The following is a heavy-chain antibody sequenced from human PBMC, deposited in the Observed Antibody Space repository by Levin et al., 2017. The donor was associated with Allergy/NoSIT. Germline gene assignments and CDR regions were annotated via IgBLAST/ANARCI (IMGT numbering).Heavy chain of an antibody. CDR2: IYDSGRT. D-gene: IGHD3-10*01. CDR1: GGSISSKNW. CDR3: ARVRGSGSYAVYYGLDV. Sequence: SETLSLTCAVSGGSISSKNWWCWVRQPPGKGLEWIGEIYDSGRTNYNPSLKSRVTISVDKSKNHFSLRLSSVIAADTAVYYCARVRGSGSYAVYYGLDVWVQGTTVTVSS. V-gene: IGHV4-4*02. J-gene: IGHJ6*02.